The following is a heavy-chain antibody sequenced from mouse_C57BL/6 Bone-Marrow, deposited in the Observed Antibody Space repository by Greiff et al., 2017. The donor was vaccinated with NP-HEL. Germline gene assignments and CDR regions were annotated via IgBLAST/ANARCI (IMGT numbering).Heavy chain of an antibody. CDR1: GYTFTSYW. D-gene: IGHD1-1*01. Sequence: VQLQQPGAELVKPGASVKLSCKASGYTFTSYWMHWVKQRPGQGLEWIGMIHPNSGSTNYNEKFKSKATLTEDKSSSTAYMQLCSLTSEDSAVYYCARALLRWGFAYWGQGTLVTVSA. CDR3: ARALLRWGFAY. CDR2: IHPNSGST. J-gene: IGHJ3*01. V-gene: IGHV1-64*01.